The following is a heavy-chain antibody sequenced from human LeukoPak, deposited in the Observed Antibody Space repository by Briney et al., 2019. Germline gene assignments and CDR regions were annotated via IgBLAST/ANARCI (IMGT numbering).Heavy chain of an antibody. Sequence: SETLSLTCTVSGGSINNYYWSWIRQPAGKGLEWIGLIYSSGSTNYNPSLKSRVTISVDTSKNQFSLKLSSVTAADTAVYYCARSALQPLYYYYYYYMDVWGKGTTVTVSS. CDR3: ARSALQPLYYYYYYYMDV. J-gene: IGHJ6*03. V-gene: IGHV4-4*07. CDR1: GGSINNYY. D-gene: IGHD1-1*01. CDR2: IYSSGST.